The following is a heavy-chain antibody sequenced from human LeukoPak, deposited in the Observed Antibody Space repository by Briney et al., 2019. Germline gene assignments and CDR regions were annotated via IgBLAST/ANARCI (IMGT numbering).Heavy chain of an antibody. Sequence: SQTLSLTCTVSGGSISSGDYYWSWIRQPPGKGLEWIGYIYYSGSTYYNPSLKSRVTISVDTSKNQFSLKLSSVTAADTAVYYCARHGWARYYYYMDVWGKGTTVTVSS. CDR2: IYYSGST. CDR1: GGSISSGDYY. J-gene: IGHJ6*03. V-gene: IGHV4-30-4*08. CDR3: ARHGWARYYYYMDV. D-gene: IGHD3-10*01.